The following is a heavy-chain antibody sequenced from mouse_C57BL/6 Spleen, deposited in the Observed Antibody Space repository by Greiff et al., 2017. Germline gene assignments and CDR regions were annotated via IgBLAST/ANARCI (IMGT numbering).Heavy chain of an antibody. CDR1: GYTFTEYT. Sequence: VMLVESGAELVKPGASVKLSCKASGYTFTEYTIHWVKQRSGQGLEWIGWFYPGSGSIKYNEKFKDKATLTADKSSSTVYMELSRLTSEDSAVYFCARHEGYYSNYYYAMDYWGQGTSVTVSS. CDR2: FYPGSGSI. CDR3: ARHEGYYSNYYYAMDY. V-gene: IGHV1-62-2*01. J-gene: IGHJ4*01. D-gene: IGHD2-5*01.